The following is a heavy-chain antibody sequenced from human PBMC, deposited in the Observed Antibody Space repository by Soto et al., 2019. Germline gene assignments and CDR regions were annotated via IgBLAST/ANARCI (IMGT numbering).Heavy chain of an antibody. V-gene: IGHV3-30*18. D-gene: IGHD6-19*01. Sequence: GGSLRLSCAASGFTFISYGMHWVRQAPGKGLEWVAVISYDGSNKYYADSVKGRFTISRDNSKNTLYLQMNSLRAEDTAVYYCAKVGSVAGPPQFDYWGQGTLVTVSS. CDR3: AKVGSVAGPPQFDY. CDR2: ISYDGSNK. J-gene: IGHJ4*02. CDR1: GFTFISYG.